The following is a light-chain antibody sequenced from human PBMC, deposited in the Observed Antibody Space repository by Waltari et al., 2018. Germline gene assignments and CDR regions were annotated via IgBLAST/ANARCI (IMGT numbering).Light chain of an antibody. CDR1: QSLLHSNGYNY. V-gene: IGKV2-28*01. Sequence: DIVMTQSPISLPVTPGEPASISFRSSQSLLHSNGYNYFDWYLQKPGQSPQLLIYLGSNRASGVPDRFSGRGSGTDFTLKISRVEAEDVGVYYCMQALQTPYTFGQGTKLEIK. CDR3: MQALQTPYT. CDR2: LGS. J-gene: IGKJ2*01.